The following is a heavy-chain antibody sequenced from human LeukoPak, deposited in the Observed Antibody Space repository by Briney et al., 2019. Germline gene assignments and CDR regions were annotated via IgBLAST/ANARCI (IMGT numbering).Heavy chain of an antibody. J-gene: IGHJ4*02. CDR1: GYTFTSYD. Sequence: ASLKVSCKASGYTFTSYDISWVRQAPGQGLEWMGWISAYNGNTNYAQKLQGRVTMTTDTSTSTAYMELRSLRSDDTAVYYCARGDCTNGVCYRLHDYWGQGTPVTVSS. D-gene: IGHD2-8*01. V-gene: IGHV1-18*01. CDR2: ISAYNGNT. CDR3: ARGDCTNGVCYRLHDY.